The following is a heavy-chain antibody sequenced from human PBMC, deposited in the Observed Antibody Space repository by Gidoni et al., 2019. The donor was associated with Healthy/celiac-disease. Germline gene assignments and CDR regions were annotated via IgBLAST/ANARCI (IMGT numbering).Heavy chain of an antibody. CDR2: INHSGST. CDR1: GGSFSGYY. D-gene: IGHD3-3*01. CDR3: ARVGRVTIFGVVIIQRWFDP. V-gene: IGHV4-34*01. J-gene: IGHJ5*02. Sequence: QVQLQQWGAGLLKPSETLSLTCAVYGGSFSGYYWTWIRQPPGKGLEWIGEINHSGSTNYNPSLKSRVTISVDTSKNQFSLKLSSVTAADTAVYYCARVGRVTIFGVVIIQRWFDPWGQGTLVTVSS.